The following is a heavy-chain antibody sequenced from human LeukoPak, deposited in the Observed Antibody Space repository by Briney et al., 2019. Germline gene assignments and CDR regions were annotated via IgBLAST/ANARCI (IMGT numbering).Heavy chain of an antibody. CDR2: IKQDGTEK. V-gene: IGHV3-7*01. CDR1: GFTFGDYA. J-gene: IGHJ4*02. Sequence: GGSLRLSCTASGFTFGDYAMSWFRQAPGKGLEWVANIKQDGTEKYYVDSVKGRFTISRDNAKNSLYLQMNSLRAEDTAVYYCARSRRITDTAMVWGYWGQGTLVTVSS. D-gene: IGHD5-18*01. CDR3: ARSRRITDTAMVWGY.